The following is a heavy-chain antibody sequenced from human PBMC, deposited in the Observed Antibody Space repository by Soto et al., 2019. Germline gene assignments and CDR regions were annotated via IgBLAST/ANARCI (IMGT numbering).Heavy chain of an antibody. CDR3: ARGGHDLWSGPFDY. CDR2: IDTSGST. D-gene: IGHD3-3*01. CDR1: GCSISTYY. Sequence: PPDTLSLTCHDSGCSISTYYSNWIRPPAGKGLEWIGRIDTSGSTNYNPSLKSRATMSVDTSKNQFSLKLSSVTAADTAVYYCARGGHDLWSGPFDYWGQGTPVTCSS. J-gene: IGHJ4*02. V-gene: IGHV4-4*07.